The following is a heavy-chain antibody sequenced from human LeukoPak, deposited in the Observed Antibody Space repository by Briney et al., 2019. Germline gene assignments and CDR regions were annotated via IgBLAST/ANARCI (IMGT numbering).Heavy chain of an antibody. J-gene: IGHJ3*02. D-gene: IGHD3-22*01. Sequence: SETLSLTCAVYGGSFSGYYWSWIRQPPGKGLEWIGEINHSGSTNYNPSLKSRVTISVDMSKNQFSLKLSSVTAADTAVYYCARGGIITPEDIWGQGTMVTVSS. CDR1: GGSFSGYY. CDR2: INHSGST. CDR3: ARGGIITPEDI. V-gene: IGHV4-34*01.